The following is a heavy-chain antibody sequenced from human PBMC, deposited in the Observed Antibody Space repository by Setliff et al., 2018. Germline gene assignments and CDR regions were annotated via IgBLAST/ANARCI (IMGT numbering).Heavy chain of an antibody. Sequence: SETLSLTCTVSGGSINNYYWSWVRQPPGKGLEWLGYISYGGKTNYNPSLKSRVTMSVDTSKNQFSLKVDSVTAADTAMYYCARDGDYFGSGNRFDPWGQGTLVTVSS. CDR3: ARDGDYFGSGNRFDP. CDR2: ISYGGKT. D-gene: IGHD3-10*01. CDR1: GGSINNYY. J-gene: IGHJ5*02. V-gene: IGHV4-59*01.